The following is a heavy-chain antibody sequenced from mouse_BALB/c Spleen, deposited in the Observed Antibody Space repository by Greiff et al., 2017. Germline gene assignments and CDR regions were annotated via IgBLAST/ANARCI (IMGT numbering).Heavy chain of an antibody. CDR1: GFNIKDTY. CDR2: IDPANGNT. Sequence: VHVKQSGAELVKPGASVKLSCTASGFNIKDTYMHWVKQRPEQGLEWIGRIDPANGNTKYDPKFQGKATITADTSSNTAYLQLSSLTSEDTAVYYCAREEDYGHYGAYYFDYWGQGTTLTVSS. J-gene: IGHJ2*01. D-gene: IGHD2-1*01. V-gene: IGHV14-3*02. CDR3: AREEDYGHYGAYYFDY.